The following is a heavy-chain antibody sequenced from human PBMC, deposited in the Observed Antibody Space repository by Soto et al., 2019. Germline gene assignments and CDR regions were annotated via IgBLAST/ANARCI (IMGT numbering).Heavy chain of an antibody. CDR2: IIPMFATR. V-gene: IGHV1-69*12. D-gene: IGHD3-22*01. CDR3: ARARISMIVGGAYYYAMDA. J-gene: IGHJ6*02. Sequence: QVQLVQSGAEVKKPGSSVKVSCKASAGTFSGYAMNWVRQAPGQGLEWMGGIIPMFATRNYAQKFQGRVTITADESTRTAYMELSSLRSEDTAVYYCARARISMIVGGAYYYAMDAWGQGTTVTVSS. CDR1: AGTFSGYA.